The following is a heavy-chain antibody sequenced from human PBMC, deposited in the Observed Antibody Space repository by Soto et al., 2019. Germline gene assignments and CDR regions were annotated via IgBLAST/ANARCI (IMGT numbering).Heavy chain of an antibody. D-gene: IGHD5-18*01. CDR3: AKSQTPLIQLWFYITPFEY. Sequence: PGGSLRLSCAASGFTFSSYAMSWVRQAPGKGLEWVSAISGSGGSTYYADSVKGRFTISRDNSKNTLYLQMNSLRAEDTAVYYCAKSQTPLIQLWFYITPFEYWGQGTLVTVSS. J-gene: IGHJ4*02. CDR1: GFTFSSYA. CDR2: ISGSGGST. V-gene: IGHV3-23*01.